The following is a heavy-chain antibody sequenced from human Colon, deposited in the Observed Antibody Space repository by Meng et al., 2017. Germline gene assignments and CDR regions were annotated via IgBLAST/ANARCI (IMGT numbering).Heavy chain of an antibody. D-gene: IGHD4-23*01. CDR1: GASINNYY. CDR2: MYYSGSS. V-gene: IGHV4-59*01. CDR3: ARGNGAWELLVRDAFDI. Sequence: SETLSLTCSISGASINNYYWSWILQSPGRGLEWIGYMYYSGSSNSNPSLKSRVTMSGDTSTNQFFLKLSSVTAADTAVYYCARGNGAWELLVRDAFDIWGQGIMVTVSS. J-gene: IGHJ3*02.